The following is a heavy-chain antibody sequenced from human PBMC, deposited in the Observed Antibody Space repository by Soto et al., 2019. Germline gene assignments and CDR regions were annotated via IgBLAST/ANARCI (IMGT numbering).Heavy chain of an antibody. J-gene: IGHJ5*02. Sequence: LETLSLTCAVYGGSFSGYYWSWIRQPPGKGLEWIGEINHSGSTNYNPSLKSRVTISVDTSKNQFSLKLSSVTAADTAVYYCARAGDVVVPAAISGPWGQGTLVTVSS. CDR2: INHSGST. V-gene: IGHV4-34*01. CDR1: GGSFSGYY. D-gene: IGHD2-2*02. CDR3: ARAGDVVVPAAISGP.